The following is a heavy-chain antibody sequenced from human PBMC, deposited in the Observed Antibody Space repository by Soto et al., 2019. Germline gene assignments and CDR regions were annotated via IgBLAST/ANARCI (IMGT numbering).Heavy chain of an antibody. CDR2: IGVSHSHI. Sequence: GSLRLSCAASGFTFSSYNMNWVRQAPGKGLEWVSSIGVSHSHIYYADSVKGRFTISRDDAKNSLYLQMNSLRAEDTAVYYCARGIEGYWGQGTLVTVSS. J-gene: IGHJ4*02. D-gene: IGHD2-15*01. CDR1: GFTFSSYN. CDR3: ARGIEGY. V-gene: IGHV3-21*04.